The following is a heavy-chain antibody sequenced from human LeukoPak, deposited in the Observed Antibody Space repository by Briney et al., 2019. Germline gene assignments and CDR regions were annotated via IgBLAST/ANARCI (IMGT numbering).Heavy chain of an antibody. J-gene: IGHJ4*02. V-gene: IGHV4-4*07. CDR3: ARGDGYNLGYLES. CDR2: VYTGGNT. CDR1: GGFIGGYY. D-gene: IGHD5-24*01. Sequence: SETLSLTCSASGGFIGGYYCSWIRQPAGKGLEWIGRVYTGGNTNYNRSLKSRVTMSIDTSKNQFSLNLNSVTAADTAVYYCARGDGYNLGYLESWGQGILATVSS.